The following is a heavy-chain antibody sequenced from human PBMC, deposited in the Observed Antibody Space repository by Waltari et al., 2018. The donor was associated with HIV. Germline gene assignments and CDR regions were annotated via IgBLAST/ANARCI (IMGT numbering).Heavy chain of an antibody. CDR1: GSNFTTHC. D-gene: IGHD2-2*01. CDR3: ARLGYCSSARCPSGYYYSYGMGV. CDR2: IYPVDSDT. J-gene: IGHJ6*02. Sequence: EVQLVQSGTEVNKPGQSLKIACTGSGSNFTTHCIGWVRPMPGKGLEWMGIIYPVDSDTRYSPAFRGQVTISADKSMSTAYLQWSSLQASDTAIYYCARLGYCSSARCPSGYYYSYGMGVWGQGTTVTVSS. V-gene: IGHV5-51*01.